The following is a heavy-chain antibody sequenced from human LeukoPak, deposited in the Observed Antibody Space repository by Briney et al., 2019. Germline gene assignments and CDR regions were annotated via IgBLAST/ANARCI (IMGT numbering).Heavy chain of an antibody. Sequence: STETLSLTCTVSGGSISSSSYYWGWIRQPPGKGLEWIGSIYYSGSTYYNPSLKSRVTISVDTSKNQFSLKLSSVTASDTAMYYCASGRSSCDYWGQGTLVTVSS. CDR3: ASGRSSCDY. V-gene: IGHV4-39*07. CDR2: IYYSGST. J-gene: IGHJ4*02. CDR1: GGSISSSSYY. D-gene: IGHD6-13*01.